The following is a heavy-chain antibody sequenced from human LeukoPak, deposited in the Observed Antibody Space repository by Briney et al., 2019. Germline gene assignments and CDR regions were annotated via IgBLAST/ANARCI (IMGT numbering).Heavy chain of an antibody. D-gene: IGHD5-12*01. CDR2: ISGSGGST. CDR3: AKVRLRSRDDYYYYMDV. Sequence: GGSLRLSCAASGFTFSSYAMSWVRQAPGKGLEWVSAISGSGGSTYYADSVKGGFTISRDNSKNTLYLQMNSLRAEDTAVYYCAKVRLRSRDDYYYYMDVWGKGTTVTVSS. V-gene: IGHV3-23*01. J-gene: IGHJ6*03. CDR1: GFTFSSYA.